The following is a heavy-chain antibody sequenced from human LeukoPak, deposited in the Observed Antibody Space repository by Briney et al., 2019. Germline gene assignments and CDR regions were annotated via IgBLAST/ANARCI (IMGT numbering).Heavy chain of an antibody. Sequence: ASVKVSCNSFGYTFADYYLHWVRQAPGQGLEWMGWINPKSGATNYAQKFQDRVTMTRDTSINTAYMELSGLSFDDAAIYYCTGERLFDKGFDYWGQGALVTVSS. V-gene: IGHV1-2*02. CDR3: TGERLFDKGFDY. CDR1: GYTFADYY. J-gene: IGHJ4*02. D-gene: IGHD3-22*01. CDR2: INPKSGAT.